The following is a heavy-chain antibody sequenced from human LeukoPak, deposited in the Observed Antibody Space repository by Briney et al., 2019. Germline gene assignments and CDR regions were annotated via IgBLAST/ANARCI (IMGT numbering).Heavy chain of an antibody. Sequence: PGGSLRLSCAASGFTFDDYAMHWVRQAPGKGLEWVSGISWSSDNIDYADSVKGRFTISRENAKNSLYLQMNSLRVEDTALYYCAKDSGSSSGYESWFDPWGQGTLVTVSS. V-gene: IGHV3-9*01. D-gene: IGHD5-12*01. CDR3: AKDSGSSSGYESWFDP. CDR1: GFTFDDYA. J-gene: IGHJ5*02. CDR2: ISWSSDNI.